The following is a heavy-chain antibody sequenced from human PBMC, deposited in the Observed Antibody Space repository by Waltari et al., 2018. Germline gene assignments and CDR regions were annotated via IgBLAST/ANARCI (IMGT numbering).Heavy chain of an antibody. J-gene: IGHJ5*02. CDR2: ISSSGVHE. CDR3: ARAALEWSFNWFDP. Sequence: QVQLVESGGGLVKPGGSLRLSCEGSGFPFSDFYMAWIRQAPGKGLEWVSYISSSGVHEYYADSVKGRFTISRDNAKNSLYLEMNTLRAEDTALYYCARAALEWSFNWFDPWGQGTLVTVSS. CDR1: GFPFSDFY. V-gene: IGHV3-11*01. D-gene: IGHD3-3*01.